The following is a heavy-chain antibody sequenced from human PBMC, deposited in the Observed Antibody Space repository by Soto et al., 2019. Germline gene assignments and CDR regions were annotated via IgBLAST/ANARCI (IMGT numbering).Heavy chain of an antibody. J-gene: IGHJ4*02. CDR3: ARRSLGPPSGYDYFDY. Sequence: SETLSLTCTVSGGSISSYYWSWIRQPPGKGLEWIGYIYYSGSTNYNPSLKSRVTISVDTSKNQFSLKLSSVTAADTAVYYCARRSLGPPSGYDYFDYWGQGTLVTVSS. CDR2: IYYSGST. CDR1: GGSISSYY. V-gene: IGHV4-59*08. D-gene: IGHD5-12*01.